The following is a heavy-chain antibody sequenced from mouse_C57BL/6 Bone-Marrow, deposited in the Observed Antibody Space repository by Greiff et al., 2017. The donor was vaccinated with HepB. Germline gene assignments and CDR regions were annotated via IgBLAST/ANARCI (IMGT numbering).Heavy chain of an antibody. CDR2: IDPENGDT. CDR1: GFNIKDDY. D-gene: IGHD1-1*01. Sequence: VQLQQSGAELVRPGASVKLSCTASGFNIKDDYMHWVKQRPEQGLEWIGWIDPENGDTEYASKFKGKATITADTSSNTAYLQLSSLTSEDTAVYYCTTVITTVVASGYFDYWGQGTTLTVSS. J-gene: IGHJ2*01. V-gene: IGHV14-4*01. CDR3: TTVITTVVASGYFDY.